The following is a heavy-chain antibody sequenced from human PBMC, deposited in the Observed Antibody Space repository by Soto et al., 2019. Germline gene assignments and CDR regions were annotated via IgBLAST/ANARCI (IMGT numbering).Heavy chain of an antibody. J-gene: IGHJ4*02. D-gene: IGHD3-22*01. CDR3: ARGYTDYDDHSYSFDS. CDR1: GGTFSTSL. Sequence: QVQLVQSGAEVKKPGSSVKVSCKASGGTFSTSLISWVRQAPGQGLEWMGGIIPIFGTPNYAQKFQGRVTITADESTSTVYMALNSLRSADTAMYYCARGYTDYDDHSYSFDSWGQGTQVTVSS. CDR2: IIPIFGTP. V-gene: IGHV1-69*01.